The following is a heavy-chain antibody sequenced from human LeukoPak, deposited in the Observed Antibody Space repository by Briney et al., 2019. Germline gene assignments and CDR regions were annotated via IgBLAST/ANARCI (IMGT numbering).Heavy chain of an antibody. V-gene: IGHV4-59*08. CDR1: GGSISSYY. CDR3: ARGARAGYNLEPFDY. Sequence: SEILSLTCTVWGGSISSYYWSGIRQPPGKGLEGIGYIYYRGTTNYNPSLKSRVTLSVDTSKNQFSLKLSSVTAADTAVYYCARGARAGYNLEPFDYWGQGTLVTVSS. J-gene: IGHJ4*02. D-gene: IGHD5-24*01. CDR2: IYYRGTT.